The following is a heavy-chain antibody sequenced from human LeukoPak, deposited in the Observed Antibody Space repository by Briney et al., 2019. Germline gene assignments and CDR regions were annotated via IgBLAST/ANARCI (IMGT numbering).Heavy chain of an antibody. J-gene: IGHJ4*02. V-gene: IGHV4-61*02. CDR2: KYTTGAT. CDR3: ASQYGSGSPPGD. CDR1: GGSISSGLYY. Sequence: KTSETLSLTCTVSGGSISSGLYYWTWIRQPAGKGLEWIGRKYTTGATNYNPSLKSRVTISIDTSRNQFSLMLSSVTAADTAVYYCASQYGSGSPPGDWGQGTLVTVSS. D-gene: IGHD3-10*01.